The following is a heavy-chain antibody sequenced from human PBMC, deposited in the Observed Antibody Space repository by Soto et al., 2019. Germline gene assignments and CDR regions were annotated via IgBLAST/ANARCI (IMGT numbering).Heavy chain of an antibody. Sequence: GGSLRLSCAASGFTFSSYAMHWVRQAPGKGLEWVAVISYDGSNKYYADSVKGRFTISRDNSKNTLYLQMNSLRAEDTAVYYCARDRGYCSGGSCYPRPSYNWFDPWGQGTLVTVSS. V-gene: IGHV3-30-3*01. CDR2: ISYDGSNK. CDR1: GFTFSSYA. D-gene: IGHD2-15*01. J-gene: IGHJ5*02. CDR3: ARDRGYCSGGSCYPRPSYNWFDP.